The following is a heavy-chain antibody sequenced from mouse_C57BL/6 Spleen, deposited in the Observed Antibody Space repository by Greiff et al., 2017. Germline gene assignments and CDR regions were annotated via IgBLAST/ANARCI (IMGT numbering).Heavy chain of an antibody. J-gene: IGHJ2*01. CDR1: GYTFTGYW. CDR2: ILPGSGST. D-gene: IGHD1-1*01. CDR3: ARLTTVVAGDY. Sequence: ASVKLSCKATGYTFTGYWIEWVKQRPGHGLEWIGEILPGSGSTNYNEKFKGKATFTADTSSNTAYMPLSSLTTEDSAIYCCARLTTVVAGDYWGQGTTLTVSS. V-gene: IGHV1-9*01.